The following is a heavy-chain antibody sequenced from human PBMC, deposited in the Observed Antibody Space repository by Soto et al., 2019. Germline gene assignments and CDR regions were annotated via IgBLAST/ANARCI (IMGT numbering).Heavy chain of an antibody. CDR2: RITDGSST. J-gene: IGHJ4*02. Sequence: GGSLRRSWAASACTSSSYWMHCGRPAPGKGLVRLCRRITDGSSTSYADSVKGRFPISRDHAKNTLHLQMNSLRAEDTAVYYCARVGGSSWPKYDYWGQGNLVTVSS. CDR1: ACTSSSYW. D-gene: IGHD6-13*01. V-gene: IGHV3-74*01. CDR3: ARVGGSSWPKYDY.